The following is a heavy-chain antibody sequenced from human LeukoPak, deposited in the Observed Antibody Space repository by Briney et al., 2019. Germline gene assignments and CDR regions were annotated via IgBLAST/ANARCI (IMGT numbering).Heavy chain of an antibody. CDR3: TRGRAAGD. D-gene: IGHD6-19*01. CDR2: VSPVSGDT. Sequence: GASVKVSCKASGYTFTNNDINWVRQATGQGIEWMGWVSPVSGDTGYAPNFRGRVTMTTDTSINTAYMELTSLTSEDTAIYYCTRGRAAGDWGQGTLVTVSS. J-gene: IGHJ4*02. V-gene: IGHV1-8*01. CDR1: GYTFTNND.